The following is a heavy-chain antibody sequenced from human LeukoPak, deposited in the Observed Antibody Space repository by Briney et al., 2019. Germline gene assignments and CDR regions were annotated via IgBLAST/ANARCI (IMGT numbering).Heavy chain of an antibody. CDR3: AKERLVGATGGHDAFDI. Sequence: GGSLRLSCAASGFTFSSYAMSWVRQAPGKGLKWVSAISGSGGSTYYADSVKGRFTISRDNSKNTLYLQMNSLRAEDTAVYYCAKERLVGATGGHDAFDIWGQGTMVTVSS. J-gene: IGHJ3*02. D-gene: IGHD1-26*01. CDR1: GFTFSSYA. V-gene: IGHV3-23*01. CDR2: ISGSGGST.